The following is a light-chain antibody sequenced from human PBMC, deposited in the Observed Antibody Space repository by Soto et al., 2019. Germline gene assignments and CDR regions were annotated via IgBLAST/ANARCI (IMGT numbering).Light chain of an antibody. CDR2: DVT. J-gene: IGLJ1*01. CDR1: SSDVGAYDY. Sequence: QSALTQPASVSGSPGQSITISCTGTSSDVGAYDYVSWFQQYPGKAPKLMIYDVTDRPSGVSDRFFGSKSDNTASLTISGLQAEDEADYYCSSYTSGSTPYVFGTGTKLTVL. V-gene: IGLV2-14*03. CDR3: SSYTSGSTPYV.